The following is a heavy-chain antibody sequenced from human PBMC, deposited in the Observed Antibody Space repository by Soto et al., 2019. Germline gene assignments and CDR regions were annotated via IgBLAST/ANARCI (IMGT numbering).Heavy chain of an antibody. CDR3: GMVATDYYYYGMDV. D-gene: IGHD5-12*01. CDR1: GGTFSSYA. J-gene: IGHJ6*02. CDR2: IIPIVGTA. Sequence: QVQLVQSGAEVKKPGSLVKVSCKASGGTFSSYAISWVRQAPGQGLEWMGGIIPIVGTANYAQKFQGRVTITADEAKSTAYMELSSMRSEDTAVYYCGMVATDYYYYGMDVWGQGTTVTVSS. V-gene: IGHV1-69*12.